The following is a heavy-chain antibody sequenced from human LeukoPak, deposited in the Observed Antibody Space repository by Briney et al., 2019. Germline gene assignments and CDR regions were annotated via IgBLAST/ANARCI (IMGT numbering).Heavy chain of an antibody. CDR3: ARDGRRYCSGGSCYSD. D-gene: IGHD2-15*01. Sequence: PGGSLRLSCAAPGFTVSSNYMSWVRQAPGKGLEWVSVIYSGGSTYYADSVKGRFTISRDNSKNTLYLQMNSLRAEDTAVYYCARDGRRYCSGGSCYSDWGQGTLVTVSS. V-gene: IGHV3-53*01. CDR1: GFTVSSNY. J-gene: IGHJ4*02. CDR2: IYSGGST.